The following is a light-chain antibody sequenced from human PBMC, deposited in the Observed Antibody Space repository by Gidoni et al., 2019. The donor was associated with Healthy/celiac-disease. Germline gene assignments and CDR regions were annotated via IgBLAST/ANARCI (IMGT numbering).Light chain of an antibody. V-gene: IGLV3-21*04. Sequence: SYVLTQPPSVSVAPGKTDRITCGGNNIGSKSVHWYQQKPGQAPVLVIYYDSDRPSGTPERFSGSNSGNTATLTSSRVEAGDEADYYCQVWDSSSDHPLFGGGTKLTVL. CDR1: NIGSKS. CDR2: YDS. CDR3: QVWDSSSDHPL. J-gene: IGLJ3*02.